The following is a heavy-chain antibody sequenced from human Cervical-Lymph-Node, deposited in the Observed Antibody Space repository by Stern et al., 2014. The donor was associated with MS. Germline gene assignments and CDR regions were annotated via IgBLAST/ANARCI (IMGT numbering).Heavy chain of an antibody. Sequence: QVQLGQSGAELKKPGSSGKVSCKASGGTFSSYAISWVRQAPGQGLEWMGGIIPTFGTANYAPKFQGRVKITADESTSTAYMELSSLRSEDTAVYYCAREYNWNDRYYGMDVWGQGTTVTVPS. J-gene: IGHJ6*02. CDR3: AREYNWNDRYYGMDV. V-gene: IGHV1-69*01. D-gene: IGHD1-20*01. CDR1: GGTFSSYA. CDR2: IIPTFGTA.